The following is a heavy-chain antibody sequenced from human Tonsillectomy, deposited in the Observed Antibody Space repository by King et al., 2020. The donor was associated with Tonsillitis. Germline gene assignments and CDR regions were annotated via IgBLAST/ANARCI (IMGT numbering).Heavy chain of an antibody. CDR2: INHSGAT. CDR1: GGSFRGYF. J-gene: IGHJ4*02. D-gene: IGHD4/OR15-4a*01. CDR3: ARGSRGYSDYGRPGGH. V-gene: IGHV4-34*01. Sequence: VQLQQWGAGLLKPSETLSLTCAGDGGSFRGYFWTWIRQPPGKGLEWIGEINHSGATSYNPSLKDRVTISQDTPKNQFALKLNSVTAADTAMYYCARGSRGYSDYGRPGGHWSQGTLVTVSS.